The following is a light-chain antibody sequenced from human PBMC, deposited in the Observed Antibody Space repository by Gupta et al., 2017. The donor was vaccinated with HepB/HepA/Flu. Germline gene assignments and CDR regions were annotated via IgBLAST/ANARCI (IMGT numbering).Light chain of an antibody. CDR2: DVS. Sequence: QSALTQPASVAGSPGQSITILCTGTSSDIGDYNYVSWYQQHPGQAPKLMIYDVSNLPSGVSNRFSGSKSGSTASLTISGLQAEDEADYYCSSYTSTSTLGVFGGGTKRTVL. J-gene: IGLJ3*02. V-gene: IGLV2-14*01. CDR3: SSYTSTSTLGV. CDR1: SSDIGDYNY.